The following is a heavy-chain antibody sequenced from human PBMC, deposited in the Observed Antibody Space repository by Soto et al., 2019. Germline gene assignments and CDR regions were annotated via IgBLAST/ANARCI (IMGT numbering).Heavy chain of an antibody. CDR2: IIPIFGTA. D-gene: IGHD2-21*02. CDR1: GGTFSSYA. J-gene: IGHJ6*02. CDR3: ARGGSTVVVTAIPLSYYYYGLYV. Sequence: SVKVSCKASGGTFSSYAISWVRQAPGQGLEWMGGIIPIFGTANYAQKFQGRVTITADESTSTAYMELSSLRSEDTAVYYFARGGSTVVVTAIPLSYYYYGLYVWGQ. V-gene: IGHV1-69*13.